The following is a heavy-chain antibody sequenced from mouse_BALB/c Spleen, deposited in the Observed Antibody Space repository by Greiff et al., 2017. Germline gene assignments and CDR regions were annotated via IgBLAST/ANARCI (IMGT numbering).Heavy chain of an antibody. CDR2: IDPENGDT. V-gene: IGHV14-4*02. Sequence: EVQLHQSGAELVRSGASVKLSCTASGFNIKDYYMHWVKQRPEQGLEWIGWIDPENGDTEYAPKFQGKATMTADTSSNTAYLQLSSLTSEDTAVYYCNAFDYFDYWGQGTTLTVSS. CDR1: GFNIKDYY. CDR3: NAFDYFDY. J-gene: IGHJ2*01.